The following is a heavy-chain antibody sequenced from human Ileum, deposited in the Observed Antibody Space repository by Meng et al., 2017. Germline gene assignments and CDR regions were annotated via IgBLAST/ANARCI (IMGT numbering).Heavy chain of an antibody. CDR3: ARARRYFDWPYFDL. D-gene: IGHD3-9*01. Sequence: GESLKISCAASGFTFSIYEVTWARQPPGKALEWIAYSSSGAHADEYADSVKGRFTISRDSAKNSLYLEMNSLRAEDTAVYYCARARRYFDWPYFDLWGQGTLVTVSS. CDR1: GFTFSIYE. CDR2: SSSGAHAD. V-gene: IGHV3-48*03. J-gene: IGHJ4*02.